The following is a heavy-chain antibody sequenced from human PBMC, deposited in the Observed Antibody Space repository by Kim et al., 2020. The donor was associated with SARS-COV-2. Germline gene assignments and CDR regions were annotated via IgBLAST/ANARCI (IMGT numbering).Heavy chain of an antibody. CDR2: ISYDGSNK. V-gene: IGHV3-30*18. CDR1: GFTFSSYG. Sequence: GGSLRLSCAASGFTFSSYGMHWVRQAPGKGLEWVAVISYDGSNKYYADSVKGRFTISRDNSKNTLYLQMNSLRAEDTAVYYCAKLAGLYYDFWSGYYDYWGQGTLVTVSS. J-gene: IGHJ4*02. CDR3: AKLAGLYYDFWSGYYDY. D-gene: IGHD3-3*01.